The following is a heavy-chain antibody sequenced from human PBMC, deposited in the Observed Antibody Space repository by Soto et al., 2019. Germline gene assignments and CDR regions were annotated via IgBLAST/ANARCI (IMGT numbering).Heavy chain of an antibody. CDR3: ARGEASDSNYDWFDS. D-gene: IGHD4-4*01. CDR2: ISNSGRTT. J-gene: IGHJ5*01. Sequence: PGGSLRLSCAASGFTFSSYWMSWVRQAPGKGLEWISYISNSGRTTYYADSVKGRFTISRDNAKNSLYLQMNNLRAEDTAVYYCARGEASDSNYDWFDSWGQGALVTVSS. CDR1: GFTFSSYW. V-gene: IGHV3-48*04.